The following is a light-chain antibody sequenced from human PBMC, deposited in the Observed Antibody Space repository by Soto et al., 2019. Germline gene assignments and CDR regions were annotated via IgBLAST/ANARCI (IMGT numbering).Light chain of an antibody. CDR1: QSISNH. Sequence: DIQMTQSPSSLSASVEDRVIITCRARQSISNHLNWYQQNPEKAPKLLIFAASSLQSRVPSRFSGGRSGPDFTLTISSLQPEDFATYYCQQNYSSPPSFGQGTKVAIK. V-gene: IGKV1-39*01. CDR3: QQNYSSPPS. J-gene: IGKJ1*01. CDR2: AAS.